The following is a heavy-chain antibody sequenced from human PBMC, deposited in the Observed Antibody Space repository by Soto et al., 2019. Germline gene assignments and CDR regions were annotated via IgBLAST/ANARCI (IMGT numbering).Heavy chain of an antibody. J-gene: IGHJ6*03. V-gene: IGHV4-39*01. CDR1: GGSISSSSYY. Sequence: SETLSLTCTVSGGSISSSSYYWGWIRQPPGKGLEWIGSIYYSGSTYYNPSLKSRVTISVDTSKNQFSLKLSSVTAADTAVYYCASLSYGEGLYYMDVWGKGTTVTVSS. CDR2: IYYSGST. CDR3: ASLSYGEGLYYMDV. D-gene: IGHD4-17*01.